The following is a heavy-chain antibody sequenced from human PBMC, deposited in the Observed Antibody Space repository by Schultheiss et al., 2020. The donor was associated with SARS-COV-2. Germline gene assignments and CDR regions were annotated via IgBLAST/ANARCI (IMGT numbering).Heavy chain of an antibody. J-gene: IGHJ4*02. Sequence: GESLKISCAASGFTFSSYEMNWVRQAPGKGLDWVSHITSDGNTIDYADSVKGRFTISRDNSKNTLYLQMNSLRAEDTAVYYCAKGRGDTAMVLVGWGQGTLVTVSS. V-gene: IGHV3-48*03. D-gene: IGHD5-18*01. CDR3: AKGRGDTAMVLVG. CDR2: ITSDGNTI. CDR1: GFTFSSYE.